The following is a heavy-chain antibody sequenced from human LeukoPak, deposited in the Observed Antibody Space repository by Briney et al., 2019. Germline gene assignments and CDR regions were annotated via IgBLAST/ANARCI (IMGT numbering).Heavy chain of an antibody. J-gene: IGHJ4*02. V-gene: IGHV3-23*01. CDR2: ISGSGGST. Sequence: SGGSLRLSCAASGFTFSGYAMSWVRQAPGKGLEWVSAISGSGGSTYYADSVKGRFTISRDNSKNTLYLQMNSLRAEDTAVYYCAKVNQKGVDTAIGFDYWGQGTLVTVSS. D-gene: IGHD5-18*01. CDR3: AKVNQKGVDTAIGFDY. CDR1: GFTFSGYA.